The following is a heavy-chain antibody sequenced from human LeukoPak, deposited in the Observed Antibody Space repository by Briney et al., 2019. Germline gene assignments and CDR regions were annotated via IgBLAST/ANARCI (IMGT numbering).Heavy chain of an antibody. CDR3: ARVQYGDYGVEY. CDR1: GFTFNRYS. V-gene: IGHV3-48*04. Sequence: PGGSLRLSCAASGFTFNRYSKHWVRQAPGKGLEWVSYISCSSRNIHYADSVKGRFTISRDNAKHFLHLQMNSQSAEDTAVYYCARVQYGDYGVEYWGEGTLVTLSS. J-gene: IGHJ4*02. CDR2: ISCSSRNI. D-gene: IGHD4-17*01.